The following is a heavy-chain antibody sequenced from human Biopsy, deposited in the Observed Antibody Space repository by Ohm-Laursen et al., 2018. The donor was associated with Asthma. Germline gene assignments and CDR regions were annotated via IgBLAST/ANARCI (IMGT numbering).Heavy chain of an antibody. Sequence: SLRLSCTASRFTYEMHWVRQAPGTGLEWVAVISYDGSSIYYADSVKGRFTISRDNSKNTLSLQMNSLTAEDTAVYYCAREDVAGTHIEDWGPGTLVTVSS. CDR2: ISYDGSSI. J-gene: IGHJ4*02. V-gene: IGHV3-30-3*01. CDR1: RFTYE. CDR3: AREDVAGTHIED. D-gene: IGHD6-19*01.